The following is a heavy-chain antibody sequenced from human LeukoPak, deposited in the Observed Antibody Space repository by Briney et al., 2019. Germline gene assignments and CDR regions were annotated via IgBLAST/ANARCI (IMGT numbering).Heavy chain of an antibody. Sequence: SETLSLTCAVYGGSFSGYSWSWIRQPPGKGLEWIGEINHSGSTNYNPSLKSRVPISVDTSKNQFSLKLSSVTAADTAVYYCARELRWELLRIRAFDIWGQGTMVTVSS. D-gene: IGHD1-26*01. CDR2: INHSGST. CDR3: ARELRWELLRIRAFDI. V-gene: IGHV4-34*01. J-gene: IGHJ3*02. CDR1: GGSFSGYS.